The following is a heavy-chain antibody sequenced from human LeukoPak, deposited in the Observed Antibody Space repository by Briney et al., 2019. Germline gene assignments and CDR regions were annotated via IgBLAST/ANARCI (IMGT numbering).Heavy chain of an antibody. J-gene: IGHJ4*02. CDR2: ISAYNGNT. CDR1: GYTFTSYG. D-gene: IGHD3-16*01. CDR3: ARGGVTFNYFDY. Sequence: GASVKVSCKASGYTFTSYGINWMRQAPGQGLEWMGWISAYNGNTNYAQKLQGRVTMTTDTSTNTAYMELRSLRSDDTAMYYCARGGVTFNYFDYWGQGTLVTVSS. V-gene: IGHV1-18*01.